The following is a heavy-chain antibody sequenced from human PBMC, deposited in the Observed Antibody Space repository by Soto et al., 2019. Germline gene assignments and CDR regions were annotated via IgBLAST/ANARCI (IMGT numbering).Heavy chain of an antibody. J-gene: IGHJ5*02. D-gene: IGHD4-17*01. V-gene: IGHV1-69*13. CDR3: ARDPLSYGDTNWFDP. CDR2: IIPIFGTA. Sequence: VKVSCKASGGTFSSYAISWVRQAPGQGLEWMGGIIPIFGTANYAQKFQGRVTITADESTSTAYMELSSLRSEDTAVYYCARDPLSYGDTNWFDPWGQGTLVTVSS. CDR1: GGTFSSYA.